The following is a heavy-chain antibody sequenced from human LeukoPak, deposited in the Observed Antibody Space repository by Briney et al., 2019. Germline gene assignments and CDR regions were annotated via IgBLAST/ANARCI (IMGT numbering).Heavy chain of an antibody. CDR3: ARGGPYYDILTGYSQRGYFDY. V-gene: IGHV4-34*01. CDR2: INHSGGT. J-gene: IGHJ4*02. D-gene: IGHD3-9*01. CDR1: GGSFSGYY. Sequence: SETLSLTCAVYGGSFSGYYWSWIRQPPGKGLEWIGEINHSGGTNYNPSLKSRVTISVDTSKNQFSLKLSSVTAADTAVYYCARGGPYYDILTGYSQRGYFDYWGQGTLVTVSS.